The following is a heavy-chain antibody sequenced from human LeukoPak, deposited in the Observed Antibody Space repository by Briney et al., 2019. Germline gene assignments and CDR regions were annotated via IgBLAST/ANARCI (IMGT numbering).Heavy chain of an antibody. D-gene: IGHD3-9*01. Sequence: GGSLRLSCAASGFTFSSYGMHWVRQAPGKGLEWVAVISYDGSNKYYADSVKGRFTISRDNSKNTLYLQMNSLRAEDTAVYYCVRDPGLGTGYLMVDYWGQGTLVTVSS. V-gene: IGHV3-30*03. CDR3: VRDPGLGTGYLMVDY. CDR2: ISYDGSNK. CDR1: GFTFSSYG. J-gene: IGHJ4*02.